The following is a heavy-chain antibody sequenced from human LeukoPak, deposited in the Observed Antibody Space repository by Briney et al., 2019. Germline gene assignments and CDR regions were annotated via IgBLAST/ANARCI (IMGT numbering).Heavy chain of an antibody. V-gene: IGHV4-34*01. J-gene: IGHJ3*02. CDR2: INHSGST. CDR1: GGSFSGYY. D-gene: IGHD6-13*01. Sequence: PSETLSLTCAVYGGSFSGYYWSWIRQPPGKGLEWIGEINHSGSTNYNPSPKSRVTISVDTSKNQFSLKLSSVTAADTAVYYCASWRRKGYSSSHYPPGNAFDIWGQGTMVTVSS. CDR3: ASWRRKGYSSSHYPPGNAFDI.